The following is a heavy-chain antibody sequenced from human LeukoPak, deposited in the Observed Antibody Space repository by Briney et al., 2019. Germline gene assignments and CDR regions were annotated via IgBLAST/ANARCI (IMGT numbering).Heavy chain of an antibody. CDR1: GYTFTSYY. V-gene: IGHV1-46*01. D-gene: IGHD3-22*01. CDR2: INPSGGST. CDR3: ARDWSYYDSSGYPSDAFDI. J-gene: IGHJ3*02. Sequence: ASVKVSCKASGYTFTSYYMHWVRQAPGQGLEWMGIINPSGGSTSYAQKFQGRVTMTRDTSTSTVYMELSSLRSEDTAVYYCARDWSYYDSSGYPSDAFDIWGQGTMVTVSS.